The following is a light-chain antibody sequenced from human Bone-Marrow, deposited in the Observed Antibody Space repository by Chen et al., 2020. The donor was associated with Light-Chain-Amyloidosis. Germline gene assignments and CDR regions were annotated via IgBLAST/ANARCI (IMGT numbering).Light chain of an antibody. CDR2: KTS. Sequence: DIQMTQSPSTLSASVGDRVIITCRASESVSDWLAWYQQKPGKAPKLLIYKTSSLETGVPSRFSGSGSETEFTLTISSLHPDDFATYYCQQYNSYSRTFGQGTKVEVK. J-gene: IGKJ1*01. CDR3: QQYNSYSRT. V-gene: IGKV1-5*03. CDR1: ESVSDW.